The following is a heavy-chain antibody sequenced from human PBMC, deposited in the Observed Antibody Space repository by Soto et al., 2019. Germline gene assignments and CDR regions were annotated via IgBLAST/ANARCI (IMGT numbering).Heavy chain of an antibody. CDR3: VRNKCSSTTCYAGGDDAFDI. V-gene: IGHV3-11*01. Sequence: GGSLRLSCAASGFTFSDYYMTLIRQAPGKGLEWVSYISSSGSTIYYADSVKGRFTISRGNAKNSLYLQMNSLRAEDTAVYYCVRNKCSSTTCYAGGDDAFDIWGQGTMVTVSS. J-gene: IGHJ3*02. CDR1: GFTFSDYY. D-gene: IGHD2-2*01. CDR2: ISSSGSTI.